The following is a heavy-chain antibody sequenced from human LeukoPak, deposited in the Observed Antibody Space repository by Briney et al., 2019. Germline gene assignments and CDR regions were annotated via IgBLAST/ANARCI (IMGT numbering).Heavy chain of an antibody. CDR2: ISSSGSTI. Sequence: KPGGSLRLSCAASGFTFSDYYMSWIHQAPGKGLEWVSYISSSGSTIYYADSVKGRFTISRDNAKNSLYLQMNSLRAEDTAVYYCARDDSSSWSYNWFDPWGQGTLVTVSS. V-gene: IGHV3-11*04. J-gene: IGHJ5*02. CDR3: ARDDSSSWSYNWFDP. D-gene: IGHD6-13*01. CDR1: GFTFSDYY.